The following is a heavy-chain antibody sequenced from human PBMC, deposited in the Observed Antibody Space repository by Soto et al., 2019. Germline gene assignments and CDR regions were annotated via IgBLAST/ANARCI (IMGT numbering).Heavy chain of an antibody. CDR3: ARGIAVAGTIYYYGMDV. J-gene: IGHJ6*02. CDR2: IDPSDSYT. V-gene: IGHV5-10-1*01. Sequence: PGESLQVSCRCSGYSFTSYWISWVRQMPGKGLEWMGRIDPSDSYTNYSPSFQGHVTISADKSISTAYLQWSSLKASDTAMYYCARGIAVAGTIYYYGMDVWGQGTTVNVSS. D-gene: IGHD6-19*01. CDR1: GYSFTSYW.